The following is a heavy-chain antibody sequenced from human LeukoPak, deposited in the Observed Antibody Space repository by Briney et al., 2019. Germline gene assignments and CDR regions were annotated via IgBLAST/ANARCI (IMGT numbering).Heavy chain of an antibody. CDR3: ARSDGILTGNDY. D-gene: IGHD3-9*01. J-gene: IGHJ4*02. Sequence: GGSLRLSCAASGFTFSSYSMNWVRQPPGKGLEWVSSISSSSRYIYYADSVKGRFTISRDNAKNSLYLQVNSLRAEDTAVYYCARSDGILTGNDYWGQGTLVTVSS. V-gene: IGHV3-21*01. CDR2: ISSSSRYI. CDR1: GFTFSSYS.